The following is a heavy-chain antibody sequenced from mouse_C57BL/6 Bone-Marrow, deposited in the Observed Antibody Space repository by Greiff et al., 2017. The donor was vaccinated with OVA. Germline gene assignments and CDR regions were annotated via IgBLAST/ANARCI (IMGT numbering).Heavy chain of an antibody. CDR2: INPNNGGT. V-gene: IGHV1-26*01. CDR1: GYTFTDYY. J-gene: IGHJ2*01. D-gene: IGHD1-1*01. CDR3: ARGDYGSSLFDY. Sequence: EVQLQQSGPELVKPGASVKISCKASGYTFTDYYMNWVKQSHGKSLEWLGDINPNNGGTSYNQKFKGKATLTVDKSSSTAYMERRSLTSEDSAVYYCARGDYGSSLFDYWGQGTTLTVSS.